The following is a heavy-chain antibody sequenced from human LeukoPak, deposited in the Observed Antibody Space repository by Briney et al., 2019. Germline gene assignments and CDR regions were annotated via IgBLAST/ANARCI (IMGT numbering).Heavy chain of an antibody. CDR1: GGSVSSGGYY. J-gene: IGHJ3*02. V-gene: IGHV4-61*08. CDR2: MYYDGTS. CDR3: ATCLSYYYDSSGHQVRDAFDI. Sequence: SETLSLTCTVSGGSVSSGGYYWNWIRQPPGKGLECLGNMYYDGTSNYNPSLKSRVTISIDSSKNQFSLKLSSVTAADTAVYYCATCLSYYYDSSGHQVRDAFDIWGQGTMVTVSS. D-gene: IGHD3-22*01.